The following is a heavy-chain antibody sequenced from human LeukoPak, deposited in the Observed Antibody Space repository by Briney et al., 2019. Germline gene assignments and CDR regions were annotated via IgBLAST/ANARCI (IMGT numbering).Heavy chain of an antibody. CDR1: GFTLNVYG. Sequence: GMSLRLSCAASGFTLNVYGIHWVRQAPGKGLEWVAVIWNDGSNKYYADSVKGRFTISRDNSKDTLYLQMNSLRVEDTAVYYCARAVGPFDYWGQGTLVTVSS. V-gene: IGHV3-33*01. J-gene: IGHJ4*02. CDR2: IWNDGSNK. CDR3: ARAVGPFDY. D-gene: IGHD3-16*01.